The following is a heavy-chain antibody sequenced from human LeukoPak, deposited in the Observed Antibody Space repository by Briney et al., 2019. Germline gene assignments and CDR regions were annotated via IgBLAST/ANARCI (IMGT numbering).Heavy chain of an antibody. CDR2: AYYSGST. V-gene: IGHV4-39*07. D-gene: IGHD2-2*01. CDR3: ARDRWPDCSSTSCSRGYYYGMDV. Sequence: SETLSLTCTVSGGSISSTSSYWVWIRQPPGKGLEWIGSAYYSGSTYYNPSLKSRVTVSVDTSKNQFSLKVNSVTAADTAVYYCARDRWPDCSSTSCSRGYYYGMDVWGQGTTVTVSS. CDR1: GGSISSTSSY. J-gene: IGHJ6*02.